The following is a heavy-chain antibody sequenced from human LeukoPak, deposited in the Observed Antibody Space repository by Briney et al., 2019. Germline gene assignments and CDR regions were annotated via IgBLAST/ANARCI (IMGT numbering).Heavy chain of an antibody. D-gene: IGHD3-10*01. CDR2: ISSSGGST. CDR3: AKDPLLWFGESSY. V-gene: IGHV3-23*01. Sequence: GGSLRLSCAASGFTSSSYTMSWVRQAPGKGLEWVSAISSSGGSTYYADSVKGRFTISRDNFKNTLYLQMNSLRAEDTAVYYCAKDPLLWFGESSYWGQGTLVTVSS. J-gene: IGHJ4*02. CDR1: GFTSSSYT.